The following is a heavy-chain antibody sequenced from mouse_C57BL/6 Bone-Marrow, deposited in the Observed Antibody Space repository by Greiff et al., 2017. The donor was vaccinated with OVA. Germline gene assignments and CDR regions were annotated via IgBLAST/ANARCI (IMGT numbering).Heavy chain of an antibody. CDR1: GNTFTSYW. J-gene: IGHJ4*01. Sequence: QVQLQQSGAELEKPGASVKLSCKASGNTFTSYWMPWVKQRPGQGREWIGYINPSSGYTKYNQKFKDKATLTADKSSSTAYMQLSSLTYEDSAVYYCARDLYYYGSRMDYWGQGTSVTVSS. V-gene: IGHV1-7*01. CDR3: ARDLYYYGSRMDY. D-gene: IGHD1-1*01. CDR2: INPSSGYT.